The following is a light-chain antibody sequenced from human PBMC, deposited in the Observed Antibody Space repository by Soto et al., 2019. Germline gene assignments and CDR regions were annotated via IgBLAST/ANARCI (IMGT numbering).Light chain of an antibody. CDR1: QSVGTKY. V-gene: IGKV3-20*01. J-gene: IGKJ4*01. CDR2: DAS. Sequence: DIVLTQSPGTLSLSPGEGATLSCRPSQSVGTKYISWYQQKSGQAPRLLIYDASRRATGIPDRFSGSASGTDFTLTISRLEPEDVAVYYCHQYASSPLTFGGGTKVEIK. CDR3: HQYASSPLT.